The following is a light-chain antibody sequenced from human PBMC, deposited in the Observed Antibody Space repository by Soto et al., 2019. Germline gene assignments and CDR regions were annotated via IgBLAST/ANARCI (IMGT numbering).Light chain of an antibody. CDR1: SSDVGGYNY. CDR3: AAWDDSLNGVV. CDR2: EVS. V-gene: IGLV2-14*01. Sequence: QSASVSGSPGQSITISCTGTSSDVGGYNYVSWYQQHPGKAPKLIIYEVSNRPSGVSNRFSGSKSGNTASLTVSGLQAEDEADYYCAAWDDSLNGVVFGGGTKLTVL. J-gene: IGLJ2*01.